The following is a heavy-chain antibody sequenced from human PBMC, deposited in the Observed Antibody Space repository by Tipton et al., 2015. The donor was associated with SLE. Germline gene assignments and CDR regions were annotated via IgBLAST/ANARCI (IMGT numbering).Heavy chain of an antibody. D-gene: IGHD1-26*01. J-gene: IGHJ3*02. CDR3: ARGAVGAPGAFDI. V-gene: IGHV4-39*07. CDR2: IYYSGST. Sequence: TLSLTCTVSGGSISSYYWSWIRQPPGKGLEWIGSIYYSGSTYYNPSLKSRVTISVDTSKNQFSLKLSSVTAADTAVYYCARGAVGAPGAFDIWGQGTMVTVSS. CDR1: GGSISSYY.